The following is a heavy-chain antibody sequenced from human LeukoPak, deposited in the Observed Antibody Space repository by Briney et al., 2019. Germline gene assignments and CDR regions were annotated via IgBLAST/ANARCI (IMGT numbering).Heavy chain of an antibody. J-gene: IGHJ4*02. V-gene: IGHV3-48*03. CDR1: GCTFSSYE. CDR3: ARGRTTLWVDY. CDR2: ISSSGSTI. D-gene: IGHD2/OR15-2a*01. Sequence: GGSLRLSCAASGCTFSSYEMYWVHQAPGKGLEWVSYISSSGSTIYYADSVKGRFTISRDNAKNSLYLQMNSLRAEDTAVYYCARGRTTLWVDYWGQGTLVTVSS.